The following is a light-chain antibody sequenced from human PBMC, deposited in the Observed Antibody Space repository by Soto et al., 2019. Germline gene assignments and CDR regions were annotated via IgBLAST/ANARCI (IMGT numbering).Light chain of an antibody. CDR1: RSVTSSS. J-gene: IGKJ1*01. Sequence: EIVLTQSPGTLSLSPGQRATLSCRASRSVTSSSLAWYQQRPGQAPRLLLYGTSNRASGISDRFSGSGSGTDFTLTIARLEPEDFAVYYCQQYGGSPPGTFGQGTTGDIK. CDR2: GTS. V-gene: IGKV3-20*01. CDR3: QQYGGSPPGT.